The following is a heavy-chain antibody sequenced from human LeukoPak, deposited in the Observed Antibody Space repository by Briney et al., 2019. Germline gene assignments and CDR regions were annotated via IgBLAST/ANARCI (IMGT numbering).Heavy chain of an antibody. V-gene: IGHV1-69*05. Sequence: GASVKVSCKASGGTFSSYAISWVRQAPGQGLEWMGGIIPIFGTANYAQKFQGRVTITTDESTSTAYMELSSLRSEDTAVYYCAREEACSGGSCDSPLDYWGQGTLVTVYS. CDR3: AREEACSGGSCDSPLDY. CDR2: IIPIFGTA. CDR1: GGTFSSYA. D-gene: IGHD2-15*01. J-gene: IGHJ4*02.